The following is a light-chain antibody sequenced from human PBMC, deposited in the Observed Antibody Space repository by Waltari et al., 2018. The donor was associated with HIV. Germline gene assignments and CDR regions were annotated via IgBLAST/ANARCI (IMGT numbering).Light chain of an antibody. CDR1: QTINSNF. Sequence: VLTQSPVSLCLYPGERATLSCGDSQTINSNFLAWYQQRLGLPPSLLIYDASKRASGVPDRFSGAGSGTDFTLAINRLDPEDSAVYFCQQYSSSPWTFGQGTKV. V-gene: IGKV3D-20*01. J-gene: IGKJ1*01. CDR2: DAS. CDR3: QQYSSSPWT.